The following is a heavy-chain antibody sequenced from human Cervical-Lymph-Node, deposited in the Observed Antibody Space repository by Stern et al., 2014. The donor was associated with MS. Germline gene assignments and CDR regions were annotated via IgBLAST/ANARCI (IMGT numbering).Heavy chain of an antibody. Sequence: QVQLVQSGADVKKPGSSVRVSCKTSGGISWLRQAPGQGLEWMGGIIPFVGTANYAQTFQGRLTITADTSTNTTYMELSSLRSADTAVYYCARGAGDNWFDPWGQGTLVSVSS. J-gene: IGHJ5*02. V-gene: IGHV1-69*06. CDR2: IIPFVGTA. CDR3: ARGAGDNWFDP. CDR1: GG. D-gene: IGHD3-10*01.